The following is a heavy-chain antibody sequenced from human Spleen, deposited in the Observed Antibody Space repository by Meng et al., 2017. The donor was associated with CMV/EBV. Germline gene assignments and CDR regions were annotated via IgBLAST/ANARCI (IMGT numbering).Heavy chain of an antibody. CDR1: R. CDR3: AKDIFPNLLRNFEWLLYNWFDP. J-gene: IGHJ5*02. Sequence: RMHWVRQPSGKGLEWVSLFSCEGGSTYFADSVKGRVTIYRDNSKNSLYLQMNGLRTEDTALYYCAKDIFPNLLRNFEWLLYNWFDPWGQGTLVTVSS. D-gene: IGHD3-9*01. V-gene: IGHV3-43*01. CDR2: FSCEGGST.